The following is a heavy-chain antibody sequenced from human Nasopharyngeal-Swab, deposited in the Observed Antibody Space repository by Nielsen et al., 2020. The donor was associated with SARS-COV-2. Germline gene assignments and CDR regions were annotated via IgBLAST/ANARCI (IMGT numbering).Heavy chain of an antibody. J-gene: IGHJ4*02. CDR3: ASPDYGDY. V-gene: IGHV1-3*01. CDR1: GFSFTNYV. Sequence: ASVKVSCKASGFSFTNYVIYWVRQAPGQRPEWMGWIYVGNGDTQYTPNFQGRVTFTRDTSANTAYMEMSSLTSEDTAVFYCASPDYGDYWGQGTLVTVPS. CDR2: IYVGNGDT.